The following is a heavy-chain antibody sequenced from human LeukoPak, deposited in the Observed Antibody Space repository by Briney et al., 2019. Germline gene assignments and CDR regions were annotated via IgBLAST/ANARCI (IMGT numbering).Heavy chain of an antibody. CDR3: VKALGYCSGGSCLAFDI. CDR2: INSNGGST. Sequence: GGALRLSCSASGFTFSKYAMHLVRPAPGEGLEYVSAINSNGGSTYYADSVKGRFTISRDNSKNTLYLQMSSLRAEDTAVYYCVKALGYCSGGSCLAFDIWGQGTMVTVSS. D-gene: IGHD2-15*01. J-gene: IGHJ3*02. CDR1: GFTFSKYA. V-gene: IGHV3-64D*06.